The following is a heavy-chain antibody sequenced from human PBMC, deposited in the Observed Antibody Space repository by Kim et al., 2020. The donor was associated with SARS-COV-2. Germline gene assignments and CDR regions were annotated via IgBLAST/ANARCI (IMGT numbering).Heavy chain of an antibody. V-gene: IGHV4-61*01. CDR3: ARDLLRYDSSGRDDI. D-gene: IGHD3-22*01. Sequence: SETLSLTCTVSGGAVSSGIYWWSLFRHRLWKRLELTDDSNDSVVMSGNPSLKSRITISVYTSKNQFSLKLSSVTAADTAVYYCARDLLRYDSSGRDDIWGQGTMVTVAS. CDR2: SNDSVVM. J-gene: IGHJ3*02. CDR1: GGAVSSGIYW.